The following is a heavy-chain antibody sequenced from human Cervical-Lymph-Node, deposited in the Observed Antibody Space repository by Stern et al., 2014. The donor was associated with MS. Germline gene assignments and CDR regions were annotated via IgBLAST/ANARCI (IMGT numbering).Heavy chain of an antibody. D-gene: IGHD6-19*01. J-gene: IGHJ3*01. CDR1: GYTFGTFG. CDR3: ARLSGPSALQWPEH. Sequence: QVQLVQSGAELKKPGASMTLSCKSSGYTFGTFGVSWVRQAPGQGLEWMGRISAYNGDTKFAQSLQDRITMTTDTSTNTTYMELKNLRYDDTAVYYCARLSGPSALQWPEHWGQGTMVTVSS. CDR2: ISAYNGDT. V-gene: IGHV1-18*01.